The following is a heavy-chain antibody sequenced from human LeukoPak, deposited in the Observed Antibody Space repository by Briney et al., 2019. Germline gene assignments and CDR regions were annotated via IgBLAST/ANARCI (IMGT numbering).Heavy chain of an antibody. Sequence: PGGSLRLSCAASGFTFSGYWMDWVRQTPGKGLEWVANIKPDGSEIYYVDSVKGRFTISRDNAKNSLYLQMNSLRAEDTAVYYCARVVRGVFAQTYYYYGMDVWGQGTTVTVSS. CDR2: IKPDGSEI. J-gene: IGHJ6*02. D-gene: IGHD3-10*01. CDR3: ARVVRGVFAQTYYYYGMDV. CDR1: GFTFSGYW. V-gene: IGHV3-7*02.